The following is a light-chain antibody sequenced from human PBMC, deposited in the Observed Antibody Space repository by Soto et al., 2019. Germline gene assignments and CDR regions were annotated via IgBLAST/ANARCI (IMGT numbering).Light chain of an antibody. CDR2: DAS. V-gene: IGKV3-11*01. CDR1: QSVTNY. CDR3: QQRSNWPMYT. Sequence: EIVLTQSPATLSLSPGERATLSCRTSQSVTNYLAWYQQKPGQAPRLLIYDASNRATGIPARFSGSGSGTDFTLTISSLEPEDFAVYYCQQRSNWPMYTFGQGTKLEIK. J-gene: IGKJ2*01.